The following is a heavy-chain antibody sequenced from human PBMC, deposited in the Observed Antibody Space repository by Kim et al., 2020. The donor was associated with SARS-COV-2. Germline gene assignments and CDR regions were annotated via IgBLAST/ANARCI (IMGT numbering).Heavy chain of an antibody. CDR3: ARIVVVAATLHYYGMDV. V-gene: IGHV4-34*01. CDR2: INHSGST. Sequence: SETLSLTCAVYGGSFSGYYWSWIRQPPGKGLEWIGEINHSGSTNYNPSLKSRVTISVDTSKNQFSLKLSSVTAADTAVYYCARIVVVAATLHYYGMDVWG. J-gene: IGHJ6*01. CDR1: GGSFSGYY. D-gene: IGHD2-15*01.